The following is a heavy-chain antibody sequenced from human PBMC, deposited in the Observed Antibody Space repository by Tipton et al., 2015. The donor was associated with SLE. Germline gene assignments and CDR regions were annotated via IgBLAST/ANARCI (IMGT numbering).Heavy chain of an antibody. CDR1: GGSISSSSYY. CDR3: ARQSYSSSWYGY. J-gene: IGHJ4*02. D-gene: IGHD6-13*01. V-gene: IGHV4-39*01. Sequence: TLSLTCTVSGGSISSSSYYWGWIRQPPGKGLEWIGSIYYSGSTYYNPSLKSRVTISVDTSKNQFSLKLSSVIAADTAVYYCARQSYSSSWYGYWGQGTLVTVSS. CDR2: IYYSGST.